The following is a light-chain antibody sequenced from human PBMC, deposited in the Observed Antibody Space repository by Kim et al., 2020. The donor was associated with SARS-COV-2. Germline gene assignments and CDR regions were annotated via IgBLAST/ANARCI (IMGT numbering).Light chain of an antibody. CDR2: AAS. J-gene: IGKJ2*01. CDR1: QNIINN. Sequence: EIVMTQSPATLSVSPGESATLSCRASQNIINNVAWYQHKRGQSPRLLIYAASTRATGIPARFSGSGAGTEFTLTISSLQSEDFAIYFCHQYNNWPPEYTFGQGTKLEI. CDR3: HQYNNWPPEYT. V-gene: IGKV3-15*01.